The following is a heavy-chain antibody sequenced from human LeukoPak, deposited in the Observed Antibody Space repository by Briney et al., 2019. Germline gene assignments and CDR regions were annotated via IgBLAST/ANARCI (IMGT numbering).Heavy chain of an antibody. J-gene: IGHJ3*02. CDR3: AKSNGYGLVDI. D-gene: IGHD3-10*01. Sequence: SETLSLTCTVSGGSISSYQWSWIRQPPGKGLEWIGNIFYSGSTYYSPSLRSRVTISLDTSRNQFSLKLNSVTAADTAVYYCAKSNGYGLVDIWGQGTMVTVSS. CDR1: GGSISSYQ. CDR2: IFYSGST. V-gene: IGHV4-59*12.